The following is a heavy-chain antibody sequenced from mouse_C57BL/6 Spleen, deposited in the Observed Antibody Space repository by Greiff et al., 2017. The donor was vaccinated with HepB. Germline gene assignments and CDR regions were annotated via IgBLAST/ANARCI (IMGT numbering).Heavy chain of an antibody. Sequence: EVMLVESGGGLVQPGGSLKLSCAASGFTFSDYYMYWVRQTPEKRLEWVAYISNGGGSTYYPDTVKGRFTISRDNAKNTLYLQMSRLKSEDTAMYYCARHSRTGTYFDVWGTGTTVTVSS. V-gene: IGHV5-12*01. CDR3: ARHSRTGTYFDV. D-gene: IGHD4-1*01. J-gene: IGHJ1*03. CDR2: ISNGGGST. CDR1: GFTFSDYY.